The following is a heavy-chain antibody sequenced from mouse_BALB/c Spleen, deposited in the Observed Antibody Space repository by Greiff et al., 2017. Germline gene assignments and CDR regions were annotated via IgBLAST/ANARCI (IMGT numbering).Heavy chain of an antibody. CDR2: ISSGGSYT. V-gene: IGHV5-6-4*01. J-gene: IGHJ3*01. CDR1: GFTFSSYT. CDR3: TRDQGADSSFAY. Sequence: DVMLVESGGGLVKPGGSLKLSCAASGFTFSSYTMSWVRQTPEKRLEWVATISSGGSYTYYPDSVKGRFTISRDNAKNTLYLQMSSLKSEDTAMYYCTRDQGADSSFAYWGQGTLVTVSA.